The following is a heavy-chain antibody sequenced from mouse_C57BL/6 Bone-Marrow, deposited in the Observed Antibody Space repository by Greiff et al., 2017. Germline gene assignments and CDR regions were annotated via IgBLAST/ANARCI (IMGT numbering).Heavy chain of an antibody. V-gene: IGHV1-9*01. CDR2: ILPGSGST. CDR1: GYTFTGYW. D-gene: IGHD1-1*01. Sequence: VQLQQSGAELMKPGASVKLSCKATGYTFTGYWIEWVKQRPGHGLEWIGEILPGSGSTNYNEKFKGKATFTADTSSNTAYMQLSSLTTADAAIYYCARFHYYGSSDPFAYWGQGTLVTVSA. CDR3: ARFHYYGSSDPFAY. J-gene: IGHJ3*01.